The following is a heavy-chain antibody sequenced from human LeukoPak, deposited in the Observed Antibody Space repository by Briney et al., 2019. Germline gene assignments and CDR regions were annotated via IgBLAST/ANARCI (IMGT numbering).Heavy chain of an antibody. CDR1: GFTSSSYA. CDR2: ISGSGGST. CDR3: AKGNTVIEGLFDY. J-gene: IGHJ4*02. Sequence: GGSLRLSCTASGFTSSSYAMSWVRQAPGQGLEWVSAISGSGGSTYYADSVKGRFTISRDNSKNTLYLQMNSLRAEDTAVYYCAKGNTVIEGLFDYWGQGTLVTVSS. D-gene: IGHD4-17*01. V-gene: IGHV3-23*01.